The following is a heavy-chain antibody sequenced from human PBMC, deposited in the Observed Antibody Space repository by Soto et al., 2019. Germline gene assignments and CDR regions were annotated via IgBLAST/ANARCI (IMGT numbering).Heavy chain of an antibody. J-gene: IGHJ6*02. Sequence: PGGSLRLSCAAPGFTFSSYAMSWVRQAPGKGLEWVSAISGSGGSTYYADSVKGRFTISRDNSKNTLYLQMNSLRAEDTAVYYCAKSSGDFWSGYPDYYYYYGMDVWGQGTTVTVSS. CDR1: GFTFSSYA. V-gene: IGHV3-23*01. CDR2: ISGSGGST. D-gene: IGHD3-3*01. CDR3: AKSSGDFWSGYPDYYYYYGMDV.